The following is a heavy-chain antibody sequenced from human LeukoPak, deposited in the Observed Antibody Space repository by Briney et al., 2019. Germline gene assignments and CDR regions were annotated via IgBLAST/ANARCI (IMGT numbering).Heavy chain of an antibody. CDR2: ISYDGSNK. D-gene: IGHD6-19*01. CDR1: GFTFSSYG. Sequence: PGGSLRLSCAASGFTFSSYGMRWVRQAPGKGLEWVAVISYDGSNKYYADSVKGRFTISRDNSKNTLYLQMNSLRAEDTAVYYCAIVWSSGLTYFDYWGQGTLVTVSS. CDR3: AIVWSSGLTYFDY. J-gene: IGHJ4*02. V-gene: IGHV3-30*03.